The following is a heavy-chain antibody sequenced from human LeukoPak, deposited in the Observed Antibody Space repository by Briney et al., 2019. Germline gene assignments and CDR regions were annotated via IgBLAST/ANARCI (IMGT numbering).Heavy chain of an antibody. CDR1: GYSFTSYW. J-gene: IGHJ6*02. CDR3: XXXXXXXXXXXSYYYYGMDV. CDR2: IYPGDSDT. Sequence: GESLKISCKGSGYSFTSYWIGWVRQMPGKGLGWMGIIYPGDSDTRYSPSFQGQVTISADKSISTAYLQGSSLKASDTAMYYGXXXXXXXXXXXSYYYYGMDVWGQGTTVTVSS. V-gene: IGHV5-51*01.